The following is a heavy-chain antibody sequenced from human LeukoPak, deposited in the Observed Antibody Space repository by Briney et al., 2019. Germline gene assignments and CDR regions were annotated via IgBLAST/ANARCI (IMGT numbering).Heavy chain of an antibody. CDR2: IYYSGST. CDR1: GGSISSSSYY. J-gene: IGHJ6*03. D-gene: IGHD6-19*01. V-gene: IGHV4-39*07. Sequence: SETLSLTCTVSGGSISSSSYYWGWIRQPPGKGLEWIGSIYYSGSTYYNPSLKSQVTISVDTSKNQFSLKLSSVTAADTAVYYCARTQYSGWFDYYYYMDVWGKGTTVTVSS. CDR3: ARTQYSGWFDYYYYMDV.